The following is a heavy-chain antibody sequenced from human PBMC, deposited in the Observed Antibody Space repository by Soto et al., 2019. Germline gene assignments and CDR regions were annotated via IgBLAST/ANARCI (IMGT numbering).Heavy chain of an antibody. V-gene: IGHV3-21*01. CDR1: GLTFSSYS. CDR2: ISSGDSYI. D-gene: IGHD1-7*01. J-gene: IGHJ4*02. Sequence: EVQLVESGGGLVKPGGSLRLSCAASGLTFSSYSMNWVRQAPGKGLEWVSSISSGDSYIYYADSVRGRFTITRDNAENSLSLQMNRLRVEDTAVYYCVASRGGTCVMRDWGQGALVTVSS. CDR3: VASRGGTCVMRD.